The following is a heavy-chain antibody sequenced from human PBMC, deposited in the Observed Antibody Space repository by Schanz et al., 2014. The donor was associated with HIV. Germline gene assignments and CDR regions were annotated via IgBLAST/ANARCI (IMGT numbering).Heavy chain of an antibody. CDR1: GYTFTSQY. CDR3: ASDLSVYSSSSSV. Sequence: QVQLVQSGAEVKKPGASVKVSCKASGYTFTSQYMHWVRQAPGQGLEWMGLINPYDGSTSNAQKFQGRVTMTRDTSTSTVYMQLSSLTSDDTAVYYCASDLSVYSSSSSVWGQGTTVTVSS. J-gene: IGHJ6*02. CDR2: INPYDGST. V-gene: IGHV1-46*01. D-gene: IGHD6-13*01.